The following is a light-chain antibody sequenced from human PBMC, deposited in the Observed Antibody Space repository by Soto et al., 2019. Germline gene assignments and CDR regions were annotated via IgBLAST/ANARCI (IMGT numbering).Light chain of an antibody. J-gene: IGKJ4*01. CDR1: QSISSW. CDR2: DAS. CDR3: QQYNSYSVT. V-gene: IGKV1-5*01. Sequence: DIQMTQSPSTLSASVGDRVTITCRASQSISSWLAWYQQKPGKAPKLLIYDASSLESGVPSRFSGSGSGTEFTLTISSLQSDDFATYYCQQYNSYSVTFGGGTKVDI.